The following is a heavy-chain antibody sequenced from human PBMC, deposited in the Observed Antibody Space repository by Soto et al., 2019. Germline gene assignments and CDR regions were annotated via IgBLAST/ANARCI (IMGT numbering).Heavy chain of an antibody. CDR2: IYYSGTT. V-gene: IGHV4-39*01. J-gene: IGHJ4*02. Sequence: SQTLSLTCTVSGGSISSGGYYWSWIRQHPGKGLEWIGSIYYSGTTYYNPSLKSRVTISVDTSKNQFSLKLSSVTAAETAVYYCARRAYCGGDCYSFDYWGQGTLVTVSS. CDR3: ARRAYCGGDCYSFDY. CDR1: GGSISSGGYY. D-gene: IGHD2-21*02.